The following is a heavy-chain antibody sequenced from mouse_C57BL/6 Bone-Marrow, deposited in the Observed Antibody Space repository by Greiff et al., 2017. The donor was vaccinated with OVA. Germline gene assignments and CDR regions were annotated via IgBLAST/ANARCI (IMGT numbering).Heavy chain of an antibody. J-gene: IGHJ2*01. CDR2: IDPENGDT. Sequence: EVHLVESGAELVRPGASVKLSCTASGFNIKDDYMHWVKQRPEQGLEWIGWIDPENGDTEYASKFQGKATITADTSSNTAYLQLSSLTSEDTAVYYCTTPIYYYGSSYYWGQGTTLTVSS. CDR1: GFNIKDDY. CDR3: TTPIYYYGSSYY. V-gene: IGHV14-4*01. D-gene: IGHD1-1*01.